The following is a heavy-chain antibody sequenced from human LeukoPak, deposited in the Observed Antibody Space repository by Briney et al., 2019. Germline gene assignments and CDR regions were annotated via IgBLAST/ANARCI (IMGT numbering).Heavy chain of an antibody. CDR3: ARTYCSVGSCHFDY. D-gene: IGHD2-15*01. Sequence: SETLSLTCTVSGDSFSNYFWTWIRQPPGKGLEWVGYIFYSVTTDSNPSLKSRVTISVDTSENQFSLKLSSVTAADTAVYYCARTYCSVGSCHFDYWGQGTLVTVSS. CDR1: GDSFSNYF. V-gene: IGHV4-59*08. J-gene: IGHJ4*02. CDR2: IFYSVTT.